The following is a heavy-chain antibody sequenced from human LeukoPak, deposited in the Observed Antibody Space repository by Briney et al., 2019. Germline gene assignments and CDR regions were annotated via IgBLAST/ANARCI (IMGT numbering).Heavy chain of an antibody. V-gene: IGHV4-59*01. Sequence: SETLSLTCTVSGGSISSYYWSWIRQPPGKGLEWIGYIYYMGSTNYNPSLKSRVTISLDTSKKHFSLKLSSVTAADTAIYYCARAGVGATDYYFDSWGQGTLVTVSS. J-gene: IGHJ4*02. CDR2: IYYMGST. CDR1: GGSISSYY. CDR3: ARAGVGATDYYFDS. D-gene: IGHD1-26*01.